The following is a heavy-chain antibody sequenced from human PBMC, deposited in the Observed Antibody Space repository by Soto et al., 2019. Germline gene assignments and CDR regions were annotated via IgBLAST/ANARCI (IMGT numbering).Heavy chain of an antibody. CDR1: GGSVSSGSYY. D-gene: IGHD3-3*01. V-gene: IGHV4-61*01. J-gene: IGHJ6*02. Sequence: SETLSLTCTVSGGSVSSGSYYWSWIRQPPGKGLEWIGYIYYSGSTNYNPSLKSRVTISVDTSKNQFSLRLSSVTAADTAVYYCARLKGDFWSGYYVYGMDVWGQGTTVTVSS. CDR3: ARLKGDFWSGYYVYGMDV. CDR2: IYYSGST.